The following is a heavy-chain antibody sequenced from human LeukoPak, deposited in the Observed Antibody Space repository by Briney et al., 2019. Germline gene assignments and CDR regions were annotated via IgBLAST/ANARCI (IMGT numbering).Heavy chain of an antibody. CDR1: GGSISSSNYY. J-gene: IGHJ4*02. CDR2: IYYSGGT. Sequence: SETLSLTCTVPGGSISSSNYYWGWIRQPPGKGLEWIGSIYYSGGTCYNPSLKSRVTISVDTSKNQFSLKLSSVTAADTAVYYCAFSSSTVVYYWGQGTLVTVSS. D-gene: IGHD6-6*01. V-gene: IGHV4-39*01. CDR3: AFSSSTVVYY.